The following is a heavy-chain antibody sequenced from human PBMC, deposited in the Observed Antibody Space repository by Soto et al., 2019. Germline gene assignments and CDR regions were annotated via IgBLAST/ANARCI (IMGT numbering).Heavy chain of an antibody. CDR3: ARDRTAAAGYYYYYGIDV. CDR1: GGTFSSYA. Sequence: QVQLVQSGAEVKKPGSSVKVSCKASGGTFSSYAISWVRQAPGQGLEWMGGIIPIFGTANYAQKFQGRVTITADKSTSTAYMELSSLRSEDTAVYYCARDRTAAAGYYYYYGIDVWGQGTTVTVSS. CDR2: IIPIFGTA. J-gene: IGHJ6*02. V-gene: IGHV1-69*06. D-gene: IGHD6-13*01.